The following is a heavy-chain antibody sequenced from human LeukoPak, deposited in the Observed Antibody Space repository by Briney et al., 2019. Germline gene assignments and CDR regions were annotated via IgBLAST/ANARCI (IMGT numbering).Heavy chain of an antibody. CDR3: ARLRTPFWYFDL. D-gene: IGHD2-15*01. V-gene: IGHV4-4*07. Sequence: SETLSLTCTVSGGSISSYYWSWIRQAAGKGLEWIGRIYPSGSTNYNPSLSSRVTTSVDTSKNQFSLNLSSVTAADTAVYYCARLRTPFWYFDLWGRGALVTVSS. J-gene: IGHJ2*01. CDR2: IYPSGST. CDR1: GGSISSYY.